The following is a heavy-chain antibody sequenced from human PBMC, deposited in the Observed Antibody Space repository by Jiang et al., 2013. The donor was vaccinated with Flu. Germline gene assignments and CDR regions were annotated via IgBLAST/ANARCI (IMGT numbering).Heavy chain of an antibody. CDR1: GDPISRYF. V-gene: IGHV4-59*08. J-gene: IGHJ4*02. D-gene: IGHD3-16*01. CDR3: ARIPFAGFDY. CDR2: IYYSGST. Sequence: PGLVKPSETLSLSCTVTGDPISRYFWSWIRQPPGKGLEWIGYIYYSGSTKYNPSLKSRVAISIDTSKNQFSLKLSSVTAADTAVYYCARIPFAGFDYWGQGTLVTVSS.